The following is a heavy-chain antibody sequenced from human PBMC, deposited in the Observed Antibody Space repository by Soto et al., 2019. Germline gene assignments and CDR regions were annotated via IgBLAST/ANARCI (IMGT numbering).Heavy chain of an antibody. V-gene: IGHV1-3*01. J-gene: IGHJ4*02. D-gene: IGHD3-10*01. CDR1: GFTFVMYA. CDR3: ARAGWFAEGYFDF. Sequence: ASVKISCKASGFTFVMYAIHWVRQAPGQGLEWMAWINAGNGHTTYSQKFQGRVTITRDTSARTVYMELRSLRFEDTATYYCARAGWFAEGYFDFWGQGTPVTVSS. CDR2: INAGNGHT.